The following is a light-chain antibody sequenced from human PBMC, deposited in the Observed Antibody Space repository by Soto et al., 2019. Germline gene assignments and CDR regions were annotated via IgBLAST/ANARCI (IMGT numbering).Light chain of an antibody. CDR3: SSYTSSSTV. Sequence: LTQPASVSGSPGQSITISCTGTSSDVGGYNYVSWYQQHPGKAPKLMIYEVSNRPSGVSNRFSGSKSGNTASLTISGLQAEDEADYYCSSYTSSSTVFGTGTKVTVL. J-gene: IGLJ1*01. CDR1: SSDVGGYNY. CDR2: EVS. V-gene: IGLV2-14*01.